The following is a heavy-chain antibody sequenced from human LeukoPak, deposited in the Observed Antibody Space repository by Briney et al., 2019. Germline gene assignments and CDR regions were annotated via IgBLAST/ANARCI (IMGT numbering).Heavy chain of an antibody. CDR3: ARHSRSGYGDYESAFDI. CDR1: GGSISSSGYY. CDR2: IYSSGSA. V-gene: IGHV4-39*01. Sequence: SETLSLTCTVSGGSISSSGYYWGWIRQPPGKGLEWIGSIYSSGSAYFSPTLKSRVTISVDTSKNQFSLKVSSVTAADTAVYYCARHSRSGYGDYESAFDIWGQGTMVTVSS. D-gene: IGHD5-12*01. J-gene: IGHJ3*02.